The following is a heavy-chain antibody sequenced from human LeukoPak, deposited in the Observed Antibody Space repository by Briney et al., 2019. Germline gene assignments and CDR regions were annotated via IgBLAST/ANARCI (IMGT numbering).Heavy chain of an antibody. CDR1: AGSISSYY. D-gene: IGHD5-18*01. Sequence: SETLSLTCTVSAGSISSYYWSWIRQPPGKGLEWIGYIYYSGSTNYNPSLKSRVTLSVDTSKNQFSLKLSSVTAADTAVYYCARTRYSYGPPLPYYWGQGTLVTASS. V-gene: IGHV4-59*01. J-gene: IGHJ4*02. CDR3: ARTRYSYGPPLPYY. CDR2: IYYSGST.